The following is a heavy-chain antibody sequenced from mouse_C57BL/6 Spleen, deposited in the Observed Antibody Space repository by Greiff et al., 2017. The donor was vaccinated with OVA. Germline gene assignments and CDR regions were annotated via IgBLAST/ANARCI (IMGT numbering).Heavy chain of an antibody. CDR2: IYPRDGST. CDR1: GYTFTSYD. CDR3: ARGTTEDY. Sequence: VQLQQSGPELVKPGASVKLSCKASGYTFTSYDINWVKQRPGQGLEWIGWIYPRDGSTQYNEKFKGKATLTVDTSSSTAYMELHSLTSEDSAVYFCARGTTEDYWGQGTTLTVSS. V-gene: IGHV1-85*01. J-gene: IGHJ2*01. D-gene: IGHD1-1*01.